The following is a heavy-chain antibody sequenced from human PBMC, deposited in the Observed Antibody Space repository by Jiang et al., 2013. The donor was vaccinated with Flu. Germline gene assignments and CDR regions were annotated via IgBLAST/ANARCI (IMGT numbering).Heavy chain of an antibody. CDR3: AKEQGYDILTGYSRSFDY. V-gene: IGHV3-30*02. CDR2: IRYDGSNK. J-gene: IGHJ4*02. Sequence: VQLVESGGGVVQPGGSLRLSCAASGFTFSSYGMHWVRQAPGKGLEWVAFIRYDGSNKYYADSVKGRFTISRDNSKNTLYLQMNSLRAEDTAVYYCAKEQGYDILTGYSRSFDYWGQGTLVTVS. CDR1: GFTFSSYG. D-gene: IGHD3-9*01.